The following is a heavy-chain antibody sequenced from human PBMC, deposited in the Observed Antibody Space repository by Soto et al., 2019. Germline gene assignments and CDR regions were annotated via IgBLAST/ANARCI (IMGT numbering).Heavy chain of an antibody. D-gene: IGHD3-22*01. Sequence: QVQLQESGPGLVKPSQTLSLTRTVSGGSISSGGYYWSWIRQHPGKGLEWIGYIYYSGSTYYNPSLKSRVTISVDTSKNQFSLKLSSVTAADTAVYYCAREGYYDSSGFSAFDIWGQGTMVTVSS. CDR3: AREGYYDSSGFSAFDI. CDR1: GGSISSGGYY. CDR2: IYYSGST. J-gene: IGHJ3*02. V-gene: IGHV4-31*03.